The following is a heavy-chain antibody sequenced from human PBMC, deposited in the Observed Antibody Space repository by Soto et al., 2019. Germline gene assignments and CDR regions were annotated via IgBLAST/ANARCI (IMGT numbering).Heavy chain of an antibody. J-gene: IGHJ4*02. CDR1: GFTFSGYG. V-gene: IGHV3-23*01. CDR2: ISGSGSST. CDR3: ARVAY. Sequence: PGGSLRLSCVASGFTFSGYGMSWVRQAPGKGLEWVSGISGSGSSTYYADSVKGRFAISRDQSKNTLYLQMNSLRADDTAIYYCARVAYWGPGTQVTVS.